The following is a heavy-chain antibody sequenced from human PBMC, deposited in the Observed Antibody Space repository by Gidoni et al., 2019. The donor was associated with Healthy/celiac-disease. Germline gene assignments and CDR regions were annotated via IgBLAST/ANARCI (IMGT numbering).Heavy chain of an antibody. CDR3: ARDRDCTNGVCSNWFDP. V-gene: IGHV1-2*04. CDR2: INPNSGGT. CDR1: GNTFTGYY. Sequence: QVQLVKSGAEVKKPGASVKVSCKAYGNTFTGYYMHWVRQAPGQGLEWMGWINPNSGGTNDAQKFQGWVTMTRDTSISTAYMELSRLRSDDTAVYYCARDRDCTNGVCSNWFDPWGQGTLVTVSS. J-gene: IGHJ5*02. D-gene: IGHD2-8*01.